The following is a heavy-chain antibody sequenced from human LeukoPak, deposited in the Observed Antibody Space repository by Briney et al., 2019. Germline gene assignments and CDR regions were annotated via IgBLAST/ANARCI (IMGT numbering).Heavy chain of an antibody. J-gene: IGHJ4*02. CDR3: ARDLGDAFDY. CDR2: ISSSSSYI. V-gene: IGHV3-11*05. D-gene: IGHD3-10*01. Sequence: KPGGSLRLSCAASGFTFSDYYMSWVRQAPGKGLEWVSCISSSSSYINYADSVKGRFTISRDNAKNSLYLQMNSLRAEDTAVYYCARDLGDAFDYWGQGTLVTVSS. CDR1: GFTFSDYY.